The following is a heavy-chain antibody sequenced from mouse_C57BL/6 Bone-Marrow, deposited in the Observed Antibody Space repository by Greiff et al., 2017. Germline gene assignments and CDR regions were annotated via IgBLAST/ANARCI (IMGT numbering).Heavy chain of an antibody. CDR2: IDPSDSYT. D-gene: IGHD1-1*01. J-gene: IGHJ1*03. CDR1: GYTFTSYW. V-gene: IGHV1-59*01. CDR3: ARRSYYYGSSPLMWYFDV. Sequence: QVQLQQPGAELVRPGTSVKLSCKASGYTFTSYWMHWVKQRPGQGLEWIGVIDPSDSYTNYNQKFKGKATLTVDTSSSTAYMQLSSLTSEDSAVYYCARRSYYYGSSPLMWYFDVWGTGTTVTVSS.